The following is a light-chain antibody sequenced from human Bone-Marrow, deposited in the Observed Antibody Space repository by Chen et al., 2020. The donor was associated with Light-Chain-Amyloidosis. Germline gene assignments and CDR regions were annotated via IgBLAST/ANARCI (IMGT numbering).Light chain of an antibody. J-gene: IGLJ1*01. CDR2: EVT. Sequence: QSALTQPASVSGSPGQSITISCTGTSSDVGGDNHVSWYQQHPDKAPKLMIYEVTNRPSLVPDRFSGSKSDNTASLTIAGLQTEDDADYFCSSYTITNALVFGSGTRVTVL. CDR1: SSDVGGDNH. V-gene: IGLV2-14*01. CDR3: SSYTITNALV.